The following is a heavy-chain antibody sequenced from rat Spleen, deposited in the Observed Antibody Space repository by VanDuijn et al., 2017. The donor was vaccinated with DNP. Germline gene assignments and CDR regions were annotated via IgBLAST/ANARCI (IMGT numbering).Heavy chain of an antibody. Sequence: EVQLVESGGGLVQPGRSLKLSCAASGFTFSDYYMAWVRQAPTEGLECVAYISYHGGSTYYGDSVKGRFTISRDDAKNSLYLQMNSLKSEETATYYGARGSTSIYWYFDFWGPGTMVTVSS. V-gene: IGHV5-20*01. CDR2: ISYHGGST. D-gene: IGHD1-2*01. J-gene: IGHJ1*01. CDR1: GFTFSDYY. CDR3: ARGSTSIYWYFDF.